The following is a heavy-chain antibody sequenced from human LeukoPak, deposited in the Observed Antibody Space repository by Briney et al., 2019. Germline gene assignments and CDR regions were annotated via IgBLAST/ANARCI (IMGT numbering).Heavy chain of an antibody. Sequence: ASVKVSCKVSGYTLTELSMHWVRQAPGKGLEWMGGFDPEDGETIYAQKFQGRVTMTEDTSTDTAYMELSSLRSEDTAVYYYATAANTYNWNYGRAFDIWGQGTMVTVSS. J-gene: IGHJ3*02. V-gene: IGHV1-24*01. CDR2: FDPEDGET. CDR1: GYTLTELS. D-gene: IGHD1-7*01. CDR3: ATAANTYNWNYGRAFDI.